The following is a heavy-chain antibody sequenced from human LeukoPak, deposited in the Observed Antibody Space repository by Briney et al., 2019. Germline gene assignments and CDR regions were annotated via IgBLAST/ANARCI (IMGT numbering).Heavy chain of an antibody. CDR3: ARRKITATGTPFDC. D-gene: IGHD1-1*01. Sequence: PSQTLSLTCTVSGGSISSDIHYWSWIRQPAGKGLEWIGRIYTSGSTNYNPSLKSRVTISVDTSKNQFPLKLSSVTAADTAVYYCARRKITATGTPFDCWGQGTLVTVSS. V-gene: IGHV4-61*02. CDR1: GGSISSDIHY. CDR2: IYTSGST. J-gene: IGHJ4*02.